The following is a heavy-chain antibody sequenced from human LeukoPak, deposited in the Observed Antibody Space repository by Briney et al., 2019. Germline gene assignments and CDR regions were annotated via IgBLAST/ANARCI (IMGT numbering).Heavy chain of an antibody. CDR3: ARGRGYRYYYYGMDV. CDR2: ISYDGSSK. Sequence: GGSLRLSCAASGFTFSSYAMHWVRQAPGKGLEWVAVISYDGSSKYYADSVKGRFTISRDNSKNTLYLQMNSLRAEDTAVYYCARGRGYRYYYYGMDVWGQGTTVTVSS. J-gene: IGHJ6*02. CDR1: GFTFSSYA. D-gene: IGHD6-25*01. V-gene: IGHV3-30-3*01.